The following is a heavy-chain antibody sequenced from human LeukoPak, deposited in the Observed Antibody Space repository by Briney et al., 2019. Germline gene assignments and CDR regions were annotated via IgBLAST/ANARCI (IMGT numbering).Heavy chain of an antibody. J-gene: IGHJ5*02. V-gene: IGHV4-34*01. CDR3: ARGNIAVAGNWFDP. D-gene: IGHD6-19*01. CDR1: GGSFSGYY. CDR2: IYYSGST. Sequence: SETLSLTCAVYGGSFSGYYWSWIRQPPGKGLEWIGSIYYSGSTYYNPSLKSRVTISVDTSKNQFSLKLSSVTAADTAVYFCARGNIAVAGNWFDPWGQGTLVTVSS.